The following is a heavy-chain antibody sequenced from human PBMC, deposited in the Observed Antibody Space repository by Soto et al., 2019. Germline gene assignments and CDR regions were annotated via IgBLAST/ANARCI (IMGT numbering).Heavy chain of an antibody. J-gene: IGHJ4*02. CDR1: GFSLDSSGVA. CDR2: LYWDNDK. V-gene: IGHV2-5*02. Sequence: QIALKESGPALMRPTQTLTLTCTCSGFSLDSSGVAVGWIRQSPGKALEWLAILYWDNDKRYSPSLKSRLTVFKDTSRSQVVLIMANMDPADTATYYCAHRGYPSESYYGRPYDSWGQGTLVTVST. D-gene: IGHD3-10*01. CDR3: AHRGYPSESYYGRPYDS.